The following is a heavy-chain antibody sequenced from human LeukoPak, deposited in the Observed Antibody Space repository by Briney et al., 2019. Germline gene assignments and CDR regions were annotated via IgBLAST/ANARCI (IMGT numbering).Heavy chain of an antibody. CDR2: ISSSGSTI. V-gene: IGHV3-48*03. CDR3: ARGMGYDYVWGSYRYTPFDY. D-gene: IGHD3-16*02. J-gene: IGHJ4*02. Sequence: HPGGSLRLSCAASGFTFSTYEMNWVRQAPGKGLEWVSYISSSGSTIYYADSVKGRFTISRDNAKNSLYLQMNSLRAEDTAVYYCARGMGYDYVWGSYRYTPFDYWGQGTLVTVSS. CDR1: GFTFSTYE.